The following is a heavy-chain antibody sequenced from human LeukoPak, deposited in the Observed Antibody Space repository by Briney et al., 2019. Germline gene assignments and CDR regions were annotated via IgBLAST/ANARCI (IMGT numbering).Heavy chain of an antibody. Sequence: SETLSLTCTVSGGSISSYYWSRIRQPPGKGLEWIGYIYYSGSTNYNPSLKSRVTISVDTSKNQFSLKLSSVTAADTAVYYCARGHYYDSVDYWGQGTLVTVSS. J-gene: IGHJ4*02. V-gene: IGHV4-59*01. CDR2: IYYSGST. D-gene: IGHD3-22*01. CDR1: GGSISSYY. CDR3: ARGHYYDSVDY.